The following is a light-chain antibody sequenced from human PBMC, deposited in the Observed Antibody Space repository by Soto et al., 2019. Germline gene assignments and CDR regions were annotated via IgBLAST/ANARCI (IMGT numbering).Light chain of an antibody. CDR1: QRVVYSPNTKNY. CDR2: WAS. CDR3: QQYYSTPLT. J-gene: IGKJ4*01. Sequence: EIVMTQSPHSLASSLGERTTINXKSSQRVVYSPNTKNYLGWYQQKPGQPPKLLLSWASTREYGGPDRFSGSGSGTDFTRTISSRQAEDVAVYYGQQYYSTPLTFGGGTKVDIK. V-gene: IGKV4-1*01.